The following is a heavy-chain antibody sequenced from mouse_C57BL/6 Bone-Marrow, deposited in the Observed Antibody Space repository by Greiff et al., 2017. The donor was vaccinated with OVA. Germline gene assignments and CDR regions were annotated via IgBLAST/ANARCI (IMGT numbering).Heavy chain of an antibody. D-gene: IGHD2-5*01. Sequence: EVKLVESGAELVRPGASVKLSCTASGFNIKDDYMHWVKQRPEQGLEWIGWIDPENGDTEYASKLQGKATITADTSSNTAYLQLSSLTSEDTAVYYCTTGGSNYVRFAYWGQGTLVTVSA. CDR3: TTGGSNYVRFAY. V-gene: IGHV14-4*01. J-gene: IGHJ3*01. CDR1: GFNIKDDY. CDR2: IDPENGDT.